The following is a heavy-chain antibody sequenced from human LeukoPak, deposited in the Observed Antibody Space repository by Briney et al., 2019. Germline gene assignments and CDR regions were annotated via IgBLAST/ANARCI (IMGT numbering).Heavy chain of an antibody. Sequence: GGSLRLSCAASGFTFNTYNLNWVRQAPGKGLEWVSYISHGSNRIFYSDSVEGRFTLSRDDAKNSLYLQMNSLRADDTAVYYCAKKAGSGTYYYFDYWGQGTLVTVSS. CDR3: AKKAGSGTYYYFDY. CDR2: ISHGSNRI. CDR1: GFTFNTYN. D-gene: IGHD3-10*01. J-gene: IGHJ4*02. V-gene: IGHV3-48*01.